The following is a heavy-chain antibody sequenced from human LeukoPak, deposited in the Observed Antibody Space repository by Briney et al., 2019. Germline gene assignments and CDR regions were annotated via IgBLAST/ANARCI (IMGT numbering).Heavy chain of an antibody. J-gene: IGHJ3*02. D-gene: IGHD3-16*01. Sequence: TGGSLRLSCAASGFTFDDYAMHWVRQAPGKGREWVSGISWNSGSIGYADSVEGRFTISRDNAKNSLYLQMNSLRAEDTALYYCAKGLTPEITPGAFDIWGQGTMVTVSS. V-gene: IGHV3-9*01. CDR2: ISWNSGSI. CDR3: AKGLTPEITPGAFDI. CDR1: GFTFDDYA.